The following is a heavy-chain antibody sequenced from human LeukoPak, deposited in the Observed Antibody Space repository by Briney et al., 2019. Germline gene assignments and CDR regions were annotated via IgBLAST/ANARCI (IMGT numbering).Heavy chain of an antibody. CDR1: GGSISSYY. D-gene: IGHD2-21*02. J-gene: IGHJ3*02. CDR3: ARDSWAYCGGDCYLAAFDI. CDR2: IYYSGST. V-gene: IGHV4-59*01. Sequence: SETLSLTCTVSGGSISSYYWSWIRQPPGKGLEWIGYIYYSGSTNYNPSLKSRVTISVDTSKNQFSLKLSSVTAADTAEYYCARDSWAYCGGDCYLAAFDIWGQGTMVTVSS.